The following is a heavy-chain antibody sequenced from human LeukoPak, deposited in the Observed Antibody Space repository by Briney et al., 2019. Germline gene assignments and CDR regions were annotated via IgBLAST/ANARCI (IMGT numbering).Heavy chain of an antibody. Sequence: SETLSLTCAVYGGSFSGYYWSWIRQPPGKGLEWIGEINHSGSTNYNPSLKSRVTISVDTSKNQFSLKLSSVTAADTAVYYCARRIVVPAARRAFDIWGQGTMVTVSS. V-gene: IGHV4-34*01. J-gene: IGHJ3*02. CDR1: GGSFSGYY. CDR2: INHSGST. D-gene: IGHD2-2*01. CDR3: ARRIVVPAARRAFDI.